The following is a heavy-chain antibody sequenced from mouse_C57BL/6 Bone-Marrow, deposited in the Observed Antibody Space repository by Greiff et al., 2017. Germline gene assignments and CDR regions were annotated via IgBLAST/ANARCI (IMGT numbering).Heavy chain of an antibody. CDR1: GYTFTSYW. D-gene: IGHD2-4*01. J-gene: IGHJ3*01. Sequence: EVQGVESGTVLARPGASVKMSCKTSGYTFTSYWMHWVKQRPGQGLEWIGAIYPGNSDTSYNQKFKGKAKLTAVTSASTAYMELSSLTNEDSAVYYCTREAKVYYDYDEGFAYWGQGTLVTVSA. CDR2: IYPGNSDT. V-gene: IGHV1-5*01. CDR3: TREAKVYYDYDEGFAY.